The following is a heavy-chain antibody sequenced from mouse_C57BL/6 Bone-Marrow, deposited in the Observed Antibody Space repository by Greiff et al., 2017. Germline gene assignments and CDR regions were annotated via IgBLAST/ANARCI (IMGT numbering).Heavy chain of an antibody. D-gene: IGHD1-1*01. Sequence: EVKLVESGEGLVKPGGSLKLSCAASGFTFSSYAMSWVRQTPEKRLEWVAYISSGGDYIYYADTVKGRFTISRDNARNTLYLQMSSLKSEDTAMYYCTMYYGSSSWYFDVWGTGTTVTVSS. CDR3: TMYYGSSSWYFDV. CDR2: ISSGGDYI. CDR1: GFTFSSYA. V-gene: IGHV5-9-1*02. J-gene: IGHJ1*03.